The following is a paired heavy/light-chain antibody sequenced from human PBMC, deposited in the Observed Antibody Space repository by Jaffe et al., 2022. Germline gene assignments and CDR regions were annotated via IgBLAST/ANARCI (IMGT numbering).Heavy chain of an antibody. CDR2: ISSSGSTI. Sequence: EVQLVESGGGLVQPGGSLRLSCAASGFTFSSYEMNWVRQAPGKGLEWVSYISSSGSTIYYADSVKGRFTISRDNAKNSLYLQMNSLRAEDTAVYYCARVYGDYERHSHSGAFDIWGQGTMVTVSS. CDR3: ARVYGDYERHSHSGAFDI. D-gene: IGHD4-17*01. J-gene: IGHJ3*02. CDR1: GFTFSSYE. V-gene: IGHV3-48*03.
Light chain of an antibody. J-gene: IGLJ3*02. CDR1: SSDVGSYNL. CDR3: CSYAGSSSWV. CDR2: EGS. V-gene: IGLV2-23*01. Sequence: QSALTQPASVSGSPGQSITISCTGTSSDVGSYNLVSWYQQHPGKAPKLMIYEGSKRPSGVSNRFSGSKSGNTASLTISGLQAEDEADYYCCSYAGSSSWVFGGGTKLTVL.